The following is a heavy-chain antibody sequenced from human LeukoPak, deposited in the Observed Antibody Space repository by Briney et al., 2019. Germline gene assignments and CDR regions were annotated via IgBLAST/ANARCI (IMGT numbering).Heavy chain of an antibody. V-gene: IGHV3-11*04. D-gene: IGHD1-26*01. CDR2: ISSSGNSM. CDR3: AREVVGATTRAPNFDY. J-gene: IGHJ4*02. Sequence: GGSLRLSCAASGFTFSDYYMSWIRQAPGKGLEWVSYISSSGNSMYQADSVKGRFTISRDNAKNSVYLQMNSLRAEDTAVYYCAREVVGATTRAPNFDYWGQGTLVTVSS. CDR1: GFTFSDYY.